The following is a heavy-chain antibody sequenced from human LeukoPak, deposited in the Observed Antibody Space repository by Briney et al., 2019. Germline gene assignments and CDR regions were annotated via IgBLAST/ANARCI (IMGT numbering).Heavy chain of an antibody. CDR2: IKEDGDER. J-gene: IGHJ4*02. V-gene: IGHV3-7*02. D-gene: IGHD3-22*01. CDR1: GFSFSTYW. Sequence: GGSLRLSCAASGFSFSTYWMTWVRQAPGKGLEWVAHIKEDGDERYYVDSVTGLFTISRDNEKNSLILHMNSLRAEDTAVYYWARGSPYDSSGYPFDNWGQGTLVTVSS. CDR3: ARGSPYDSSGYPFDN.